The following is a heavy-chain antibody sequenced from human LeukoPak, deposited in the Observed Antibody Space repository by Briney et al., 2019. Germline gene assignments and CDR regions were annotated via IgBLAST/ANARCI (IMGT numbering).Heavy chain of an antibody. CDR1: GCTFSNAW. CDR2: IYSKADGGTI. J-gene: IGHJ4*02. V-gene: IGHV3-15*01. D-gene: IGHD3-22*01. Sequence: PGGSLRLSCAASGCTFSNAWMNWIRQAPGKGLEWVGRIYSKADGGTIEYPAPVKGRFTISRDDSKNTLYLQMNSLKTEDTAVYYCTRGSNRYDSSDLDSWGQGTLVTVSS. CDR3: TRGSNRYDSSDLDS.